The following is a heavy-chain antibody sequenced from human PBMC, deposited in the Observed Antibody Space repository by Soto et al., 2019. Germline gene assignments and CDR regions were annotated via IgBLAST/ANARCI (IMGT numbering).Heavy chain of an antibody. Sequence: PGGSLRLSCAASGFTFSSYAMSWVRQAPGKGLEWVSAISGSGGSTYYADSVKGRFTISRDNSKNTLYLQMNSLRAEDTAVYYCAKEGYYYYSSGYYLYDYWGQGTLVTVSS. V-gene: IGHV3-23*01. D-gene: IGHD3-22*01. CDR3: AKEGYYYYSSGYYLYDY. CDR1: GFTFSSYA. J-gene: IGHJ4*02. CDR2: ISGSGGST.